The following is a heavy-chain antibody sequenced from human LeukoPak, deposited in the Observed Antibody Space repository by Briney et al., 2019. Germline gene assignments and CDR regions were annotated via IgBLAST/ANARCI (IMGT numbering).Heavy chain of an antibody. J-gene: IGHJ4*02. Sequence: SETLSLTCTVSGGSISSYYWSWIRQPAGKGLEWNGRIYTSGSTNYNPSLKSRVTMSVDTSKNQFSLKLSSVTAADTAVYYCARHGYDYVWGSYRSDYFDYWGQGTLVTVSS. D-gene: IGHD3-16*02. CDR2: IYTSGST. CDR3: ARHGYDYVWGSYRSDYFDY. CDR1: GGSISSYY. V-gene: IGHV4-4*07.